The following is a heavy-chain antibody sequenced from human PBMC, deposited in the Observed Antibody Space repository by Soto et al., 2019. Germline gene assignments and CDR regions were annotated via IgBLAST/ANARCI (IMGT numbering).Heavy chain of an antibody. Sequence: QVQLVQSGAEVKKPGSSVKVSCKASGGTFSSYTISWVRQAPGQGLEWMGRIIPILGIANYAQKFQGRVTITADKSTSTAYRELSSLRSEDTAVYYCATPRGDGYNSAHFDYWGQGTLVTVSS. D-gene: IGHD5-12*01. V-gene: IGHV1-69*02. CDR1: GGTFSSYT. CDR2: IIPILGIA. J-gene: IGHJ4*02. CDR3: ATPRGDGYNSAHFDY.